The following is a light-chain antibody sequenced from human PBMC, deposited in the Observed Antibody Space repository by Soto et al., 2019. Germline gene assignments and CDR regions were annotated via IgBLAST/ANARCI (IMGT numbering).Light chain of an antibody. V-gene: IGLV7-46*01. CDR2: DTS. Sequence: QAVVTQEPSLTVSPGGTITLTCGSSTGAVTSGHYPYWFQQKPGQAPRTLIYDTSNKHSWTPARFSGSLLGGKAALTLSGAQPDDEADYYCLLSYNGPYVFGAGTKLTDL. J-gene: IGLJ1*01. CDR1: TGAVTSGHY. CDR3: LLSYNGPYV.